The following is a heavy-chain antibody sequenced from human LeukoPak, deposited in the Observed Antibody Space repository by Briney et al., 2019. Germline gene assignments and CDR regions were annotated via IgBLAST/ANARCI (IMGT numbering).Heavy chain of an antibody. D-gene: IGHD3-10*01. CDR1: GGSISSYY. CDR2: IYYSGST. V-gene: IGHV4-59*08. Sequence: SETLSLTCSVSGGSISSYYWSWIRQPPGKGLEWIGYIYYSGSTNYNPSLKSRVTISVGTSKNQFSLKLSSVTAADTAVYYCARGVSSGSDYWGQGTLVTVSS. J-gene: IGHJ4*02. CDR3: ARGVSSGSDY.